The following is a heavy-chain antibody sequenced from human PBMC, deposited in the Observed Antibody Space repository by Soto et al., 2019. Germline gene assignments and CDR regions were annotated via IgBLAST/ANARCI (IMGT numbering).Heavy chain of an antibody. CDR1: GGSVSTYS. D-gene: IGHD3-22*01. CDR2: IIPILGTT. Sequence: QVLLVQSGAEVKKPGSSVKVSCKASGGSVSTYSISWVRQAPGQGLEWMGGIIPILGTTNYAQKFRGRVSISADESTSTVYMELSSLRFEDTATYYWAREFIEYSSQTSWFDPWGQGTLVTVSS. CDR3: AREFIEYSSQTSWFDP. J-gene: IGHJ5*02. V-gene: IGHV1-69*01.